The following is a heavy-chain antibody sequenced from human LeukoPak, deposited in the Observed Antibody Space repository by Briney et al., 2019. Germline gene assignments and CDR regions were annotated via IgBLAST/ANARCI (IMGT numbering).Heavy chain of an antibody. J-gene: IGHJ6*02. CDR2: IYGDGSFT. CDR3: ARGSPCGGDCYGYYYYGMDV. Sequence: GGSLRLSCAASGFTFSNFWMHWVRQAPGKGLVWVALIYGDGSFTRYADSVKGRFTISRDNAKNTVYLQMNSLRAEDTAVYYCARGSPCGGDCYGYYYYGMDVWGQGTTVTVSS. D-gene: IGHD2-21*02. V-gene: IGHV3-74*01. CDR1: GFTFSNFW.